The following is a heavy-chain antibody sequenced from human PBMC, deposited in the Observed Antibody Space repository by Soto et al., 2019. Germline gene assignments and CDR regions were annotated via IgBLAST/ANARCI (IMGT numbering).Heavy chain of an antibody. J-gene: IGHJ5*02. CDR1: GGSISSGGYY. D-gene: IGHD5-12*01. V-gene: IGHV4-31*03. CDR2: IYYSGST. CDR3: ARESGYDTSRQYNWFDP. Sequence: PSETLSLTCTVSGGSISSGGYYWSWIRQHPGKGLEWIGYIYYSGSTYYNPSLKSRVTISVDTSKNQFSLKLSSVTAADTAVYYCARESGYDTSRQYNWFDPWGQGTLVTVSS.